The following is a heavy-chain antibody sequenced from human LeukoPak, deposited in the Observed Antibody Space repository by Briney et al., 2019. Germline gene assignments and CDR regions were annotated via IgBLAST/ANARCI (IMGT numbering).Heavy chain of an antibody. CDR1: GFTVSGDY. D-gene: IGHD5-18*01. V-gene: IGHV3-53*01. J-gene: IGHJ4*02. CDR3: AKDRGYSSYYFDY. Sequence: GGSLRLSCAASGFTVSGDYMSWVRQAPGKGLEWVSVIYSGGSTYYADSVKGRFTISRDNSKNTLYLQMNSLRAEDTAVYYCAKDRGYSSYYFDYWDQGTLVTVSS. CDR2: IYSGGST.